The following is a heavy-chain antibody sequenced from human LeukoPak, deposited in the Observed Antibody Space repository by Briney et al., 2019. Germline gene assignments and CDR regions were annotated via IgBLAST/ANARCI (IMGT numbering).Heavy chain of an antibody. J-gene: IGHJ4*02. D-gene: IGHD6-19*01. V-gene: IGHV3-23*01. CDR3: AKGSGTGRWYFDY. CDR2: ISGSGTGT. CDR1: RFTFKDYA. Sequence: GGSLRLSCAASRFTFKDYAMTWVRQAPGKGLEWVSTISGSGTGTYYADSVKGRFTISRDNSKNTLYLQMNSLRAEDTAVYYCAKGSGTGRWYFDYWGQGTLVTVSS.